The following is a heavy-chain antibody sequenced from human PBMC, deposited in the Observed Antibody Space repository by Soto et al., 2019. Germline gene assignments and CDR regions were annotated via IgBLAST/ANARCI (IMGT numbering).Heavy chain of an antibody. CDR3: ARGTLYHLYYYYYGMDV. D-gene: IGHD2-2*02. J-gene: IGHJ6*02. V-gene: IGHV4-34*01. Sequence: SETLTLTCAASGCTFSSYYLRWIRQAPGKGLEWIGEINHSGSTNYNPSLKSRVTISVDTSKNQFSLKLSSVTAAVTAVYYCARGTLYHLYYYYYGMDVWGQGTTVTVSS. CDR1: GCTFSSYY. CDR2: INHSGST.